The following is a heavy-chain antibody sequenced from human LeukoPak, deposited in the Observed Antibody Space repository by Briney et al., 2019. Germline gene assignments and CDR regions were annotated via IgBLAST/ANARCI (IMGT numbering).Heavy chain of an antibody. Sequence: PSETLPLTCTVSGGSISSYYWSWIRQPPGKGLEWIAYLFYSGSTDHNPSLGSRVTISVDTSKNQFSLKLRSVTAADTAVYYCATVAVIRGVTYFDYWGQGTLVTVSS. V-gene: IGHV4-59*01. CDR2: LFYSGST. CDR1: GGSISSYY. J-gene: IGHJ4*02. CDR3: ATVAVIRGVTYFDY. D-gene: IGHD3-10*01.